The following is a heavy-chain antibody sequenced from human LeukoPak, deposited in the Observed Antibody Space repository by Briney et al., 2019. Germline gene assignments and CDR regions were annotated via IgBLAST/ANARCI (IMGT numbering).Heavy chain of an antibody. J-gene: IGHJ4*02. CDR3: ARGPYYDFWSGYYGPFDY. CDR2: INHSGST. CDR1: GGSFSGYY. V-gene: IGHV4-34*01. D-gene: IGHD3-3*01. Sequence: SETLSLTCAVYGGSFSGYYWSWIRQPPGKGLEWIGEINHSGSTNYNPSLKSRVTISVDTSKNQFSLKLSSVTAADTAVYYCARGPYYDFWSGYYGPFDYWGQGTLVTVSS.